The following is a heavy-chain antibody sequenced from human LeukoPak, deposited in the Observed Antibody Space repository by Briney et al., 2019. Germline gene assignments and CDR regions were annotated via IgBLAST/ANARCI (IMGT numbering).Heavy chain of an antibody. CDR2: IYYSGST. V-gene: IGHV4-39*07. CDR1: GGSISSSSYY. D-gene: IGHD6-19*01. J-gene: IGHJ4*02. Sequence: SETLSLTCSVSGGSISSSSYYWGWIRQPPGKGLEWIGSIYYSGSTYYNPSLKSRVTISVDTSKNQFSLKLSSVTAADTAVYYCARDNGSGPGHWGQGTLVTVSS. CDR3: ARDNGSGPGH.